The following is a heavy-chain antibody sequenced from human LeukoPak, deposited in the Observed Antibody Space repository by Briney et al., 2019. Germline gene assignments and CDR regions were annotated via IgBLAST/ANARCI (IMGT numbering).Heavy chain of an antibody. V-gene: IGHV3-30*04. Sequence: SGGSLRLSCAASGFTFSSYAMHWVRQAPGKGLEWVAVISYDGSNKYYADSVKGRFTISRDNSKNTLYLQMNSLRAEDTAVYYCARGSSSWYRDYFDYWGQGTLVTVSS. D-gene: IGHD6-13*01. CDR1: GFTFSSYA. J-gene: IGHJ4*02. CDR2: ISYDGSNK. CDR3: ARGSSSWYRDYFDY.